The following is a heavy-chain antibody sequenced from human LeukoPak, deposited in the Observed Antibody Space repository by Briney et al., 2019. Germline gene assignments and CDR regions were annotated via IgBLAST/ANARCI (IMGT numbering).Heavy chain of an antibody. CDR1: GGTFSSYA. D-gene: IGHD5-24*01. J-gene: IGHJ6*03. Sequence: SVKVSCKASGGTFSSYAISWVRQAPGQGLEWMGGIIPIFGTANYAQKFQGRVTITADKSTSTAYMELSSLRSEDTAVYYCARGGSRDGYKPNYYHYMDVWGKGTTVTVSS. CDR3: ARGGSRDGYKPNYYHYMDV. V-gene: IGHV1-69*06. CDR2: IIPIFGTA.